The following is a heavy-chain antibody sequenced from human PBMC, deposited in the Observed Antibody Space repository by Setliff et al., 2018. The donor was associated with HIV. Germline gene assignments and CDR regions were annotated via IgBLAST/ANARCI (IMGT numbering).Heavy chain of an antibody. CDR3: ATDDYGGDSFDN. CDR1: GYIFTNYG. D-gene: IGHD4-17*01. CDR2: ITGYNGNT. V-gene: IGHV1-18*01. J-gene: IGHJ4*02. Sequence: ASVKVSCKASGYIFTNYGISWVRQAPGQGLEWMGWITGYNGNTNYAEKFQGRVTMTIDTSTSTAYLELRSLRSDDTAVYYCATDDYGGDSFDNWGQGTLVTV.